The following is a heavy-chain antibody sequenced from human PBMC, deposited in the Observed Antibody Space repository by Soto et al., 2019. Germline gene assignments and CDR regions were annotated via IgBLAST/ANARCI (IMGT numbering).Heavy chain of an antibody. CDR1: GGTFSSYA. Sequence: GASVKVSCKASGGTFSSYAISWVRQAPGQGLEWIGGIIPIFGTANYAQKFQGRVTITADESTSTAYMELSRLRSEDTTVYYCARAGCSSTSCYLSWFDPWGQGTLVTVSS. J-gene: IGHJ5*02. V-gene: IGHV1-69*13. D-gene: IGHD2-2*01. CDR2: IIPIFGTA. CDR3: ARAGCSSTSCYLSWFDP.